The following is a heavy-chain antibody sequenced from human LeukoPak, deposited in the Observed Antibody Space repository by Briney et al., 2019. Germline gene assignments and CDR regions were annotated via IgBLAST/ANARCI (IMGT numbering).Heavy chain of an antibody. Sequence: ASVKVSCKASGGTFSSYAISWVRQAPGQGLEWMGGIIPIFGTANYAQKLQGRVTMTTDTSTSTAYMELRSLRSDDTAVYYCARSTYYDILTGYPNWFDPWGQGTLVTVSS. V-gene: IGHV1-69*05. CDR3: ARSTYYDILTGYPNWFDP. CDR1: GGTFSSYA. D-gene: IGHD3-9*01. CDR2: IIPIFGTA. J-gene: IGHJ5*02.